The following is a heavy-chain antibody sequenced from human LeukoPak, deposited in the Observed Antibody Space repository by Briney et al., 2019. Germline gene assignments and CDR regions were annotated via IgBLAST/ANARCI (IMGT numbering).Heavy chain of an antibody. Sequence: PGGSLRLSCAASGFTVSSNYMSWVRQAPGKGLEWIGYIYYSGSTYYNPSLKSRVTISVDRSKNQFSLKLSSVTAADTAVYYCATRITIFELDAFDIWGQGTMVTVSS. D-gene: IGHD3-3*01. J-gene: IGHJ3*02. V-gene: IGHV4-59*02. CDR3: ATRITIFELDAFDI. CDR1: GFTVSSNY. CDR2: IYYSGST.